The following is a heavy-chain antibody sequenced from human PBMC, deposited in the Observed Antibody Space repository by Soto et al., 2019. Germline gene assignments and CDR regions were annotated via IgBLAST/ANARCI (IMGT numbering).Heavy chain of an antibody. CDR1: GDTFTSYG. CDR2: ISAYNGNT. J-gene: IGHJ5*02. Sequence: ASVKVCCKASGDTFTSYGISWVRKAPGQGLEWMGWISAYNGNTNYAQNLQGRVTMTTDTSTSTAYMELRSLRSDDTAVYYWARKELKYYYDSSGYSYWFDPWGQGTLVTVSS. V-gene: IGHV1-18*04. CDR3: ARKELKYYYDSSGYSYWFDP. D-gene: IGHD3-22*01.